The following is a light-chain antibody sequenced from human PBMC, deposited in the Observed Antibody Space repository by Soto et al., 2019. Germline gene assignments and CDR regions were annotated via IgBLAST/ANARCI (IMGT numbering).Light chain of an antibody. CDR1: SSDVGTYNY. CDR2: DVS. Sequence: QSALTQPASVSGSPGQSITISCTGTSSDVGTYNYVSWYQHRPGKAPKLMIYDVSYRPSGVSNRFSGSKSANTASLTISGLQAEDEADYYCSSYTTSNTQVVGGGTKLTFL. J-gene: IGLJ3*02. CDR3: SSYTTSNTQV. V-gene: IGLV2-14*01.